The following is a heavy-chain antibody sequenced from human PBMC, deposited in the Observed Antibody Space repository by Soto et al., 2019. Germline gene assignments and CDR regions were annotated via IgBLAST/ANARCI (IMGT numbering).Heavy chain of an antibody. CDR2: ISGSGGST. J-gene: IGHJ4*02. Sequence: EVQLLESGGGLVQPGGSLRLSCAASGYTFSSYAMRWVRQAPGKGLEWVSAISGSGGSTYYADSVKGRFTISRDNSKNTLYLQMNSLRAEDTAVYYCARRGSGSYYDYWGQGTLVTVSS. V-gene: IGHV3-23*01. CDR1: GYTFSSYA. D-gene: IGHD1-26*01. CDR3: ARRGSGSYYDY.